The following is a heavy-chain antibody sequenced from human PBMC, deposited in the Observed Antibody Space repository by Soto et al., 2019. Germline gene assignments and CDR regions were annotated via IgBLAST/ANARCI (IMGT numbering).Heavy chain of an antibody. V-gene: IGHV1-18*01. D-gene: IGHD2-2*01. CDR3: TRIALGYCTSTSCSRGVDV. J-gene: IGHJ6*02. Sequence: ASVKVSCKASGYTFTSYSISWVRQAPGQGLEWMGWISAYNGNTNYAQKLQGRLTMTTDTSTSIAYMELRSLRSDDTAVYYCTRIALGYCTSTSCSRGVDVWGQGTTVTVSS. CDR2: ISAYNGNT. CDR1: GYTFTSYS.